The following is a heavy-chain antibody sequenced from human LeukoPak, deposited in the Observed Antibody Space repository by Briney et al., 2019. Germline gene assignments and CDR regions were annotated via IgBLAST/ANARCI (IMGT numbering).Heavy chain of an antibody. V-gene: IGHV3-23*01. D-gene: IGHD3-22*01. CDR2: ISGSGGST. J-gene: IGHJ4*02. CDR3: AKGFNYDSSGFDY. Sequence: HPGGSLRLSCAASGFTFSSYAMSWVRQAPGKGLEWVSAISGSGGSTYYADSVKGRFTISRDNSKNTLYLQMNSLRAEDTAVYYCAKGFNYDSSGFDYWGQGTLVTVSS. CDR1: GFTFSSYA.